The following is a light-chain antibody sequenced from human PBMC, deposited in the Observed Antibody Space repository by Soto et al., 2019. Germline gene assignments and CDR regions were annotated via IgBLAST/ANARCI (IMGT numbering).Light chain of an antibody. CDR2: GAS. Sequence: DVQMTQSPPSLSASVGDRVTISCRASQVIKTFVAWYQQKPGQAPKLLIYGASTLHSGVPSRFSGSGSGTDFTLTISSLQPEDVATYYCQKYNSPPRTFGQGTKVDIK. J-gene: IGKJ1*01. V-gene: IGKV1-27*01. CDR1: QVIKTF. CDR3: QKYNSPPRT.